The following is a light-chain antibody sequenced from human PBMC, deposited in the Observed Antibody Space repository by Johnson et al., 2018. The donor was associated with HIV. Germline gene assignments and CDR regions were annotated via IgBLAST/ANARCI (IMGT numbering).Light chain of an antibody. Sequence: QAVLTQPPSVSAAPGQKVTISCSGSSSNIGNNYVSWYQQLPGTAPKLLIYDNNRRPSGIPDRFSGSKSGTSATLGITGLQTGDEADCYCGTWDSSLSVYVFGTGTKVPVL. CDR1: SSNIGNNY. J-gene: IGLJ1*01. CDR3: GTWDSSLSVYV. CDR2: DNN. V-gene: IGLV1-51*01.